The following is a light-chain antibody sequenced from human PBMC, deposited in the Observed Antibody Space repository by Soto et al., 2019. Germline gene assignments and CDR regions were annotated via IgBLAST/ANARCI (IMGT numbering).Light chain of an antibody. CDR2: DVS. CDR1: SSDVGGYNY. V-gene: IGLV2-14*01. J-gene: IGLJ1*01. CDR3: CSYAGSYPYV. Sequence: QSVLTQPASVSGSPGQSITISCTGTSSDVGGYNYVSWYQQHPGKAPKLMIYDVSNRPSGVSNRFSGSKSGNTASLTISGLQAEDEADYYCCSYAGSYPYVFGTGTKVT.